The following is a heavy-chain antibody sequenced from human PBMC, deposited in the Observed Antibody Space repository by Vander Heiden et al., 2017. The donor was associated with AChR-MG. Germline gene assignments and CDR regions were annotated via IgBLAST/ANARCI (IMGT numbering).Heavy chain of an antibody. CDR1: GFTFSSYS. J-gene: IGHJ4*02. Sequence: EVQLVESGGGLVTPGGSLRLSCAASGFTFSSYSMNWVRQAPGKGLEWVSSISSSSSYRYYADSVKGRFTISRDNAKNSLYLQMNSLRAEDTAVYYCVFDGAAAGGDYWGQGTLVTVSS. CDR2: ISSSSSYR. V-gene: IGHV3-21*01. D-gene: IGHD6-13*01. CDR3: VFDGAAAGGDY.